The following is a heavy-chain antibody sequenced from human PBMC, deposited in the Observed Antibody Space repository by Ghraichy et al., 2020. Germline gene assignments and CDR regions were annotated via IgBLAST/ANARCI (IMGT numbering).Heavy chain of an antibody. J-gene: IGHJ1*01. Sequence: GGSLRLSCAASGFTFSTFAMSWVRQAPGKGLEWVSAILASGGRTFYADSVKGRFTISRDNSKNTLYLQMNSVRAEDTAVYYCSGWYLQYFHHWGQGTLVSVSS. D-gene: IGHD6-19*01. CDR2: ILASGGRT. CDR1: GFTFSTFA. CDR3: SGWYLQYFHH. V-gene: IGHV3-23*01.